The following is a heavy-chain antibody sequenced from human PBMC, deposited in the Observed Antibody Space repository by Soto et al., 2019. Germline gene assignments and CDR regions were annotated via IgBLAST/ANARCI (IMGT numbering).Heavy chain of an antibody. Sequence: EVQLVESGGGLVQPGGSLRLSCAASGFTFSSYWMHWVRQAPGKWLVWVSRINSDGSSTSYADSVKGRFTISRDNAKNTLYLQMNSLRAEDTAVYYCARSTSSCWHTLPYYFDYWGQGTLVTVSS. V-gene: IGHV3-74*01. CDR2: INSDGSST. CDR3: ARSTSSCWHTLPYYFDY. CDR1: GFTFSSYW. D-gene: IGHD6-19*01. J-gene: IGHJ4*02.